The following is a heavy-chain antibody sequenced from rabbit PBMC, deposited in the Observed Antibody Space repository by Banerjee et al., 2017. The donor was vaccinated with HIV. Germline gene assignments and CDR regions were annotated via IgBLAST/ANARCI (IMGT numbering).Heavy chain of an antibody. CDR1: GFDFSSYY. D-gene: IGHD2-1*01. CDR3: ARGATMTLVIRL. CDR2: IYAGKGRT. V-gene: IGHV1S7*01. J-gene: IGHJ4*01. Sequence: QSLEETGGGLVQPGGSLTLSCKASGFDFSSYYMSWVRQAPGKGLEWIGTIYAGKGRTYYASWVNGRFTISSDNAQNTVDLQMNSLTAADTATYFCARGATMTLVIRLWGPGTLVTVS.